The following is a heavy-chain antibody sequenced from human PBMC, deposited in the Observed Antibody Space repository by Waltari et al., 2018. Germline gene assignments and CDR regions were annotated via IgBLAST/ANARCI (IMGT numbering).Heavy chain of an antibody. CDR2: IKSKTDGGTT. J-gene: IGHJ4*02. V-gene: IGHV3-15*01. CDR3: TTGRSTGGDYVDY. Sequence: EVQLVESGGGLVKPGGYLRLSCAASGVTFSTAWKSWVRQASGKGLEWVGRIKSKTDGGTTDYAAPVKGRFTISRDDSKNTLYLQMNSLKTEDTAVYYCTTGRSTGGDYVDYWGQGTLVTVSS. CDR1: GVTFSTAW. D-gene: IGHD2-21*01.